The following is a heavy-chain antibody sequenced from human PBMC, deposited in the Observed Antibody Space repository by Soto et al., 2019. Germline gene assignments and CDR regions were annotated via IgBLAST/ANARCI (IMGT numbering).Heavy chain of an antibody. CDR3: ARHLGRYCGGDCYSEPYYYYYGMDV. V-gene: IGHV5-51*01. D-gene: IGHD2-21*02. J-gene: IGHJ6*02. CDR1: GYSFTSYW. CDR2: IYPGDSNT. Sequence: PGESLKISCKGSGYSFTSYWIGWVRQMPGKGLEWMGIIYPGDSNTRYSPSFQGQVTISADKSISTAYLRWSSLKASDTAMYYCARHLGRYCGGDCYSEPYYYYYGMDVWGQGTTVTVSS.